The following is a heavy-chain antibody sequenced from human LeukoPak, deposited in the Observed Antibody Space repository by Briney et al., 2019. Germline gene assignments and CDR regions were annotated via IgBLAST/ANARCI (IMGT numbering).Heavy chain of an antibody. CDR1: GFTFSSYG. V-gene: IGHV3-30*18. Sequence: GRSLRLSCAASGFTFSSYGMHWVRQAPGKGLEWVAVISYDGSNKYYADSVKGRFTISRDNSKNTLYLQMNSLRAEDTAVYYCAKDRSLYDFWSGYAFDIWGQGTMVTVSS. D-gene: IGHD3-3*01. CDR2: ISYDGSNK. J-gene: IGHJ3*02. CDR3: AKDRSLYDFWSGYAFDI.